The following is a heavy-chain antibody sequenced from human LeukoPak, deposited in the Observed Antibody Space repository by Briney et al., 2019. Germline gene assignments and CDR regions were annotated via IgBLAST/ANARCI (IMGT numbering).Heavy chain of an antibody. J-gene: IGHJ5*01. D-gene: IGHD6-19*01. CDR1: GYSISGGYY. CDR2: IYHSGNT. Sequence: SETLSLTCTVSGYSISGGYYWGWIRQSPGKGLEWIGHIYHSGNTYYNPSLKSRVTIAVDTSKNQFSLKVCPNCAGSHSGWQGDNNWFDSWGRGSLVTVSS. V-gene: IGHV4-38-2*02. CDR3: DNNWFDS.